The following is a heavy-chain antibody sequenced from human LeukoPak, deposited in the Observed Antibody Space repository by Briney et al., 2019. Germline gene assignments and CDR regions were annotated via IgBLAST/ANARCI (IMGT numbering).Heavy chain of an antibody. D-gene: IGHD2-15*01. CDR1: GFTFSRYS. J-gene: IGHJ4*02. V-gene: IGHV3-21*04. CDR3: AKVSRLVVVVAAALDY. CDR2: VSSSGSSI. Sequence: PGGSLRLSCAASGFTFSRYSMNWVRQAPGKGLEWVSSVSSSGSSIYYADSVKGRFTISRDNSKNTLYLQMNSLRAEDTAVYYCAKVSRLVVVVAAALDYWGQGTLVTVSS.